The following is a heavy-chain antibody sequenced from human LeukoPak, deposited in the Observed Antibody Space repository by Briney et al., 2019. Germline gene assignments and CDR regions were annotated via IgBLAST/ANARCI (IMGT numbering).Heavy chain of an antibody. CDR3: ARSPGEIVATIFYYFDY. Sequence: SQTLSLTCTVSGGSISSGDYYWSWIRQPPGKGLEWIGYIYYSGSTYYNPSLKSRVTISVDTSKNQFSLELSSVTAADTAVYYCARSPGEIVATIFYYFDYWGQGTLVTVSS. D-gene: IGHD5-12*01. CDR2: IYYSGST. J-gene: IGHJ4*02. CDR1: GGSISSGDYY. V-gene: IGHV4-30-4*01.